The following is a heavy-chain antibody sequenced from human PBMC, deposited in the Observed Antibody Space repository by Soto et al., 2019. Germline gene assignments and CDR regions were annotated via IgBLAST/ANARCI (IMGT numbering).Heavy chain of an antibody. CDR1: GFTFSSYA. CDR2: ISGSGGST. Sequence: EVQLLESGGGLVQPGGSLRLSCAASGFTFSSYAMSWVRQAPGKGLEWVSAISGSGGSTYYADSVKGRFTISRDNSKNTLYLQMNSLRAEDTAVYYCAKANVDIVVVPAGRVYYYYGMDVWGQGTTVTVSS. CDR3: AKANVDIVVVPAGRVYYYYGMDV. J-gene: IGHJ6*02. V-gene: IGHV3-23*01. D-gene: IGHD2-2*03.